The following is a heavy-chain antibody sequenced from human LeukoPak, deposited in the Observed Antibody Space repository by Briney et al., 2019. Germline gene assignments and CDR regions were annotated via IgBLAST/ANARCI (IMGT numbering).Heavy chain of an antibody. CDR3: AGDRGERPFDY. V-gene: IGHV3-21*01. CDR2: ISSSSSYI. Sequence: GGSLRLSCAASGFTFSSYSMNWVRQAPGKGLEWVSSISSSSSYIYYADSVKGRFTISRDNAKNSLYLQMNSLRAEDTAVYYCAGDRGERPFDYWGQGTLVTVSS. D-gene: IGHD3-16*01. CDR1: GFTFSSYS. J-gene: IGHJ4*02.